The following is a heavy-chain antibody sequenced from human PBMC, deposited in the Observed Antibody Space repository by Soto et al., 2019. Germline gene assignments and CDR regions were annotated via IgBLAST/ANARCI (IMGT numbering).Heavy chain of an antibody. V-gene: IGHV4-61*01. J-gene: IGHJ3*02. CDR2: MSHSGGT. CDR1: GGFVSSGSYY. CDR3: ARVERGTVTTVVDAFDI. D-gene: IGHD1-1*01. Sequence: PSQTLSLTCAVYGGFVSSGSYYWSWIRQPPGKGLEWIGEMSHSGGTHFNPSLKSRVTISVDTSKNQFSLNIYSVTAADTALYYCARVERGTVTTVVDAFDICGPGTMVTVSS.